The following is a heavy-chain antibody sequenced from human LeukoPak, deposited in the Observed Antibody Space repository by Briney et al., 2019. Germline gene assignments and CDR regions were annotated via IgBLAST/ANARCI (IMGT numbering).Heavy chain of an antibody. D-gene: IGHD3-22*01. V-gene: IGHV3-21*01. Sequence: GGSLRLSCAASGFTFDDYGMSWVRQAPGKGLEWVSSISSSSSYIYYADSVKGRFTISRDNAKNSLYLQMNSLRAEDTAVYYCARDSGDSSGYYYAYYFDYWGQGTLVTVSS. CDR2: ISSSSSYI. CDR3: ARDSGDSSGYYYAYYFDY. J-gene: IGHJ4*02. CDR1: GFTFDDYG.